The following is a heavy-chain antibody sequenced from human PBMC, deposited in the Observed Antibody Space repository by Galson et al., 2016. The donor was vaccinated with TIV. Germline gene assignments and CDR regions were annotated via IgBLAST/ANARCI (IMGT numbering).Heavy chain of an antibody. J-gene: IGHJ4*02. Sequence: SVKVSCKASGGTFSTYVINWVRQAPGQGLEWMGGVIPIFGTANYAQKFQGRVTITADESTSTAYMDLRSLRSDDTAVYYCAKVSRCCIGTTCYSGPRHFDYWGQGTLVTVSS. CDR2: VIPIFGTA. V-gene: IGHV1-69*13. CDR1: GGTFSTYV. CDR3: AKVSRCCIGTTCYSGPRHFDY. D-gene: IGHD2-2*02.